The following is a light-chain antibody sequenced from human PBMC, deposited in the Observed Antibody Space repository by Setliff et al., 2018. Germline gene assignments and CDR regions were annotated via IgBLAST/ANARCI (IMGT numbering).Light chain of an antibody. Sequence: QSALTQPPSASGSPGQSVTISCTGTSSDVGGYNYVSWYQQHPGKVPKLMIYDVRKRPSGVPDRFSGSKSGNTASLTISGLQAEDEADYYCCSYTGFSDVFGSGTKVTVL. V-gene: IGLV2-8*01. CDR2: DVR. CDR1: SSDVGGYNY. CDR3: CSYTGFSDV. J-gene: IGLJ1*01.